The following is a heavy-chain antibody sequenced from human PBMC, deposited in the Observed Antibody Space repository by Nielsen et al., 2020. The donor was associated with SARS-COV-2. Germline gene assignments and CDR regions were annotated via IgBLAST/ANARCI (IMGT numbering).Heavy chain of an antibody. J-gene: IGHJ4*02. V-gene: IGHV3-23*01. CDR3: VKVYGSGTYYNYFDY. CDR1: GFIFSNYV. D-gene: IGHD3-10*01. Sequence: GGSLRLSCAASGFIFSNYVLSWVRQAPGKGLEWVSSISGAGGTTYYTDSVKGRFTISRDNSRNTLYLQMNSLSAEDTAIYYCVKVYGSGTYYNYFDYWGQGTLVTVSS. CDR2: ISGAGGTT.